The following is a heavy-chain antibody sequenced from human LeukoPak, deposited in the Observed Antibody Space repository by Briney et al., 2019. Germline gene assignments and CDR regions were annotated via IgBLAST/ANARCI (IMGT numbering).Heavy chain of an antibody. D-gene: IGHD3-22*01. V-gene: IGHV1-2*02. Sequence: ASVKVSCKASGYTFTSYDINWVRQATGQGLEWMGWINPNSGGTKYAQNFQGRVTMTRDTSITTAYMELSSLISDDTAVYYCARGRGARYYDSSGLYYFDSWGQGALVTVSS. J-gene: IGHJ4*02. CDR2: INPNSGGT. CDR3: ARGRGARYYDSSGLYYFDS. CDR1: GYTFTSYD.